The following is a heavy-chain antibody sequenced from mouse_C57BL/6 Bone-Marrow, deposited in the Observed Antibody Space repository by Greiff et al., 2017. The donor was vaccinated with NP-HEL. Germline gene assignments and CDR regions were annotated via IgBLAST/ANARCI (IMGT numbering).Heavy chain of an antibody. Sequence: VQLQQSGPELVKPGASVKISCKASGYSFTDYNMNWVKQSTGKSLEWIGVINPNYGTTSYNQKFKGKATLTVDQSSSTAYMQLNGLTSEGSAVYDCARHYVTTAWFAYWGQGTLVTVSA. V-gene: IGHV1-39*01. CDR1: GYSFTDYN. J-gene: IGHJ3*01. D-gene: IGHD1-1*01. CDR2: INPNYGTT. CDR3: ARHYVTTAWFAY.